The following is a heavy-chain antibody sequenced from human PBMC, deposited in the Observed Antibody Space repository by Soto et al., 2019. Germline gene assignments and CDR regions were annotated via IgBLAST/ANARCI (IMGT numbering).Heavy chain of an antibody. CDR1: GFTFNIYA. CDR2: ISRYGDIT. D-gene: IGHD3-22*01. V-gene: IGHV3-23*01. CDR3: AKDRYLDHDSRGYLFDN. J-gene: IGHJ4*02. Sequence: GXSLSLSCAASGFTFNIYAMTWFRQAPVNGLEWVSAISRYGDITYYADSVEGRISISRDNSKNTLYLKMNSLRAEDTSFYYCAKDRYLDHDSRGYLFDNWGQGTLVTVSS.